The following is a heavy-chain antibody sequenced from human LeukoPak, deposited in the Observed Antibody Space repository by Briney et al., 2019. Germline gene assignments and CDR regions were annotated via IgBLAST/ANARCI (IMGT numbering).Heavy chain of an antibody. Sequence: PGGSLRVSCAACGFTFSSYALRWVRQAPGKGLEWVSAIGGGGVPTYYADSVKGRFTISRDNSKNTLYLQMNSLRAEDTAVYYCAKAFGTYYFDYWVQGTLITVSS. D-gene: IGHD3-10*01. CDR3: AKAFGTYYFDY. CDR2: IGGGGVPT. CDR1: GFTFSSYA. J-gene: IGHJ4*02. V-gene: IGHV3-23*01.